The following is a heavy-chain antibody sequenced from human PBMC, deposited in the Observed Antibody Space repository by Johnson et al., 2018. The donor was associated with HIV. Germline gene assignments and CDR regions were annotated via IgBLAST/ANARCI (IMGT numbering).Heavy chain of an antibody. CDR1: GFTVSTNY. J-gene: IGHJ3*02. V-gene: IGHV3-53*01. CDR3: AKDLGDFWSGYYFDI. D-gene: IGHD3-3*01. Sequence: VQLVESGGGLIQPGGSLRLSCAASGFTVSTNYMSWVRQAPGKGLEWVSIIYSGGSTYYADSVKGRFTISRDNSKNTLYLQMNSLRAEDKAVYYWAKDLGDFWSGYYFDIWGQGTMVTVSS. CDR2: IYSGGST.